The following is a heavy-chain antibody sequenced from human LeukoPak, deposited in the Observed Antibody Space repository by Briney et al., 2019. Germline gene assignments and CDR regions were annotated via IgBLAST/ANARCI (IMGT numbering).Heavy chain of an antibody. Sequence: SQTLSLTCTVSGGSISSGGYYWSWIRQHPGKGLEWIGYIYYSGGTYYNPSLKRRVSISVDTSKNQFSLKLSSVTAADTAVYYCARGVGSGYDYRAYFQHWGQGTLVTVSS. D-gene: IGHD5-12*01. CDR3: ARGVGSGYDYRAYFQH. CDR1: GGSISSGGYY. J-gene: IGHJ1*01. CDR2: IYYSGGT. V-gene: IGHV4-31*03.